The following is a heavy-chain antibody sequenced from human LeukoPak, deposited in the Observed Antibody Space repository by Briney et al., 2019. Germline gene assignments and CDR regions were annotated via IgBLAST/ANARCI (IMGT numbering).Heavy chain of an antibody. V-gene: IGHV3-48*01. J-gene: IGHJ1*01. CDR1: GFTFSSYS. CDR2: ISSSSSTI. CDR3: AKPDSSGYYYRNFQH. D-gene: IGHD3-22*01. Sequence: GGSLRLSCAASGFTFSSYSMNWVRQAPGKGLEWVSYISSSSSTIYYADSVKGRFTISRDNAKNSLYLQMNSLRAEDTAVYYCAKPDSSGYYYRNFQHWGQGTLVTVSS.